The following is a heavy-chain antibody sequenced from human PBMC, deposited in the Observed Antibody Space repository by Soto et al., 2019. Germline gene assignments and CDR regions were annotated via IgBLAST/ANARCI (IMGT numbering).Heavy chain of an antibody. CDR2: INPNSGGT. D-gene: IGHD1-26*01. CDR1: GYTFTGYY. CDR3: ARDRGSQWEALRWVGRSWWYFDY. J-gene: IGHJ4*02. V-gene: IGHV1-2*04. Sequence: ASVKVSCKASGYTFTGYYMHWVRQAPGQGLEWMGWINPNSGGTNYAQKFQGWVTMTRDTSISTAYMELSRLRSDDTAVYYCARDRGSQWEALRWVGRSWWYFDYWGQGTLVTVSS.